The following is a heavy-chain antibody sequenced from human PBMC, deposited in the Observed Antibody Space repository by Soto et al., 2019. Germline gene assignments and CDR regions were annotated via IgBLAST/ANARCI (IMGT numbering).Heavy chain of an antibody. CDR3: AREGLNY. CDR2: INAGNGNT. Sequence: QVQLVQSGAEVKKPGASVKVSCKASGYTFTSYAMHWVRQAPGQRLEWMGWINAGNGNTKYSQKFQGRVTITRDTSASTAYMERRSLRSEDTAVYYCAREGLNYWGQGPLVTVSS. J-gene: IGHJ4*02. CDR1: GYTFTSYA. V-gene: IGHV1-3*01.